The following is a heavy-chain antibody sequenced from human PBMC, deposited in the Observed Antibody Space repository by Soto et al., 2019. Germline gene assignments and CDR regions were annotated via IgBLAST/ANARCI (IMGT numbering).Heavy chain of an antibody. V-gene: IGHV2-26*01. D-gene: IGHD3-3*01. CDR3: ARKSGYAAEYYYYGMDV. Sequence: SGPTLVNPTETLTLTCTVSGFSLSNARMGVSWIRQPPGKALEWLAHIFSNDEKSYSTSLKSRLTISKDTSKSQVVLTMTNMEPVDTATYYCARKSGYAAEYYYYGMDVWGQGTTVTVSS. CDR2: IFSNDEK. CDR1: GFSLSNARMG. J-gene: IGHJ6*02.